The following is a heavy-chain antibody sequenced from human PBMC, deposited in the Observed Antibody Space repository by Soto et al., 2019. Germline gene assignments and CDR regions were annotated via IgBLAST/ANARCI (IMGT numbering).Heavy chain of an antibody. CDR2: INPSGGST. CDR3: AREHIVVVTANTSPDFQH. V-gene: IGHV1-46*01. J-gene: IGHJ1*01. Sequence: ASVKVSCKASGCTFTSYYMHWVRQAPGQGLEWMGIINPSGGSTSYAQKFQGRVTMTRDTSTSTVYMELSSLRSEDTAVYYCAREHIVVVTANTSPDFQHWGQGTLVTVSS. D-gene: IGHD2-21*02. CDR1: GCTFTSYY.